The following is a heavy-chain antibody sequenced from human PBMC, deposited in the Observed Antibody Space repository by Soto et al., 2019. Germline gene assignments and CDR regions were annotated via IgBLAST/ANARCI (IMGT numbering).Heavy chain of an antibody. CDR2: IIPIFGTA. J-gene: IGHJ6*02. Sequence: QVQLVQSGAEVKKPGSSVKVSCKASGGTFSSYAISWVRQAPGQGLEWMGGIIPIFGTANYAQKFQGRVTITADESTSTAYMELSSLRSEDTAVYYCARGGKTDLMRAIQENYYYGMDVWGQGTTVTVSS. CDR3: ARGGKTDLMRAIQENYYYGMDV. V-gene: IGHV1-69*12. D-gene: IGHD3-10*01. CDR1: GGTFSSYA.